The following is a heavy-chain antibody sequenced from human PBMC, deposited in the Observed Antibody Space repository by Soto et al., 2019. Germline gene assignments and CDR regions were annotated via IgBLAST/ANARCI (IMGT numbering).Heavy chain of an antibody. CDR1: GGTFSSYA. J-gene: IGHJ6*02. Sequence: ASVKVSCKASGGTFSSYAISWVRQAPGQGLEWMGGIIPIFGTANYAQKFQGRVTITADESTSTAYMELSSLRSEDTAVYYCARELRFLEWYPPYGMDVWGQGTTVTVSS. V-gene: IGHV1-69*13. CDR2: IIPIFGTA. CDR3: ARELRFLEWYPPYGMDV. D-gene: IGHD3-3*01.